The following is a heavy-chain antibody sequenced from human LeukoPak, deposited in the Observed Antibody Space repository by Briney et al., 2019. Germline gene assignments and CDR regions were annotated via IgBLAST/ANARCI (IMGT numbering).Heavy chain of an antibody. J-gene: IGHJ4*02. D-gene: IGHD4-23*01. CDR2: IKQDGSEK. CDR1: GFTFSSYW. CDR3: ARRPDYGGTPTFDY. V-gene: IGHV3-7*04. Sequence: PGGSLRLSCAASGFTFSSYWMSWVRQAPGKGLEWVANIKQDGSEKYYVDSVKGRFTISRDNSKNTVYLQMNSLRAEDTAVYFCARRPDYGGTPTFDYWGQGTLVTVSS.